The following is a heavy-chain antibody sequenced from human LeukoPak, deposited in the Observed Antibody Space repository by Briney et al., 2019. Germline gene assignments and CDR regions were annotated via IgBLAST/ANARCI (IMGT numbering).Heavy chain of an antibody. J-gene: IGHJ5*02. CDR1: GGSISSYY. Sequence: ASETLSLTCTVSGGSISSYYWSWIRQPPGKGLEWIGYIYYSGSTNYNPSLKSRVTISVDTSKNQFSLKLSSVTAADTAVYYCARGYREIVVATNWFDPWGQGTLVTVSS. CDR3: ARGYREIVVATNWFDP. D-gene: IGHD3-22*01. CDR2: IYYSGST. V-gene: IGHV4-59*01.